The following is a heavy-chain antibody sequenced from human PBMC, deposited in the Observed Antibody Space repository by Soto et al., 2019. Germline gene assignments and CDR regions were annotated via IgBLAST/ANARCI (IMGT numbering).Heavy chain of an antibody. J-gene: IGHJ4*02. CDR3: AKDVAYSSSWYGDYFDY. D-gene: IGHD6-13*01. CDR2: ISWNSGSI. Sequence: EVQLVESGGGLVQPGRSLRLSCAASGFTFDDYAMHWVRQAPGKGLEWVSGISWNSGSIGYADSVKGRFTISRDNAKNSLYLQMNSLRAEDTALSYCAKDVAYSSSWYGDYFDYWGQGTLFTVSS. V-gene: IGHV3-9*01. CDR1: GFTFDDYA.